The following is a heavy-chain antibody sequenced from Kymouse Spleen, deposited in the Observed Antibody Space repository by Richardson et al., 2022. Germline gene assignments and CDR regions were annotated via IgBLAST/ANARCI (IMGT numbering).Heavy chain of an antibody. J-gene: IGHJ1*01. Sequence: EVQLVESGGGLVQPGGSLRLSCAASGFTFSSYWMSWVRQAPGKGLEWVANIKQDGSEKYYVDSVKGRFTISRDNAKNSLYLQMNSLRAEDTAVYYCARDGVAARPAEYFQHWGQGTLVTVSS. V-gene: IGHV3-7*01. CDR2: IKQDGSEK. CDR1: GFTFSSYW. CDR3: ARDGVAARPAEYFQH. D-gene: IGHD6-6*01.